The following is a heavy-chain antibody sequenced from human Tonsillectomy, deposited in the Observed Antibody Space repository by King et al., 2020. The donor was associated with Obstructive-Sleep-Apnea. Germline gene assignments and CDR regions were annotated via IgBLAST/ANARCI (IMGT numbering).Heavy chain of an antibody. V-gene: IGHV4-34*01. D-gene: IGHD3-10*02. J-gene: IGHJ4*02. CDR1: GGSFSGNY. CDR3: ARGPDYYVLTN. Sequence: VQLQQWGAGLLKPSETLSLTCAVYGGSFSGNYWSWIRQPPGKGLEWIGEINHSGSTNYKPSLKSRVTISIDTSKNQFSLRLSSVTAADTAVYYCARGPDYYVLTNWGQGTLVTVSS. CDR2: INHSGST.